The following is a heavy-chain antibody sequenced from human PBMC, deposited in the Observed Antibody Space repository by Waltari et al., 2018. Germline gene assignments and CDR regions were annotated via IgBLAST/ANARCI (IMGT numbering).Heavy chain of an antibody. D-gene: IGHD6-13*01. J-gene: IGHJ4*02. CDR1: GFVFSSYW. Sequence: EVQLVESGGGSVQPGGSLRLSCAASGFVFSSYWMHWVRQVPGKGLVWVSRISSDGRTSTYADSVKGRFTLSKDNAKSTMYLQMNSLRAEDTALYYCAREDIAAAGFLDHWGQGTLVTVSS. CDR3: AREDIAAAGFLDH. V-gene: IGHV3-74*01. CDR2: ISSDGRTS.